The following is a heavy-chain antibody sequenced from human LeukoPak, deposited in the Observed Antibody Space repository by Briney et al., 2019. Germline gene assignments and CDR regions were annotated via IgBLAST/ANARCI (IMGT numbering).Heavy chain of an antibody. V-gene: IGHV4-31*03. Sequence: PSQTLSLTCTVSGGPISSGGYYCSWIRQHPGKGLEWIGYIYYSGSTYYNPSLKSRVTISVDTSKNQFSLKLNSVPAADTAVYYCARGGPYGDYGLWGQGTLVTVSS. D-gene: IGHD4-17*01. CDR3: ARGGPYGDYGL. CDR1: GGPISSGGYY. J-gene: IGHJ4*02. CDR2: IYYSGST.